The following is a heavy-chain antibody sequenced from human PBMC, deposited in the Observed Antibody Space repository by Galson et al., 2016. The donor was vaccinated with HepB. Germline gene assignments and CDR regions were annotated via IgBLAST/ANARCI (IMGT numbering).Heavy chain of an antibody. CDR3: ARKGAAAAGYALDV. D-gene: IGHD6-13*01. CDR2: ISSSSSYT. J-gene: IGHJ6*02. V-gene: IGHV3-11*06. Sequence: IRQAPGKGLEWVSYISSSSSYTNYADSVKDRFTISRDNAKNSLYLQMSSLRVEDTAVYYCARKGAAAAGYALDVWGQGTTVTVSS.